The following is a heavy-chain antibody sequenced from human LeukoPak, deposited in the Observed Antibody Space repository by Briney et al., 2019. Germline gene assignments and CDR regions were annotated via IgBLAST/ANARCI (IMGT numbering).Heavy chain of an antibody. CDR3: ARDDSSGLFDY. CDR2: IYYSGST. D-gene: IGHD3-22*01. CDR1: GGSISSNRHF. J-gene: IGHJ4*02. Sequence: SETLSLTCSVSGGSISSNRHFWGWIRQHPGKGLEWIGYIYYSGSTYSNPSLKSRVTISVDTSKNQFSLKLSSVTAADTAVYYCARDDSSGLFDYWGQGTLVTVSS. V-gene: IGHV4-31*03.